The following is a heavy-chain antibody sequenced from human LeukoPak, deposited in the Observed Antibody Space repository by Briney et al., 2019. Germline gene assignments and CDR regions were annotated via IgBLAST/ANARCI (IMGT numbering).Heavy chain of an antibody. CDR2: INPSGGST. CDR3: ARGRLNHYYDSSGYFDY. D-gene: IGHD3-22*01. V-gene: IGHV1-46*01. CDR1: GYTFTSYY. J-gene: IGHJ4*02. Sequence: GGSVQVSCKASGYTFTSYYMHWVRQAPGQGLEWMGIINPSGGSTSYAQKFQGRVTMTRDTSTSTVYMELSSLRSEDTAVYYCARGRLNHYYDSSGYFDYWGQGTLVTVSS.